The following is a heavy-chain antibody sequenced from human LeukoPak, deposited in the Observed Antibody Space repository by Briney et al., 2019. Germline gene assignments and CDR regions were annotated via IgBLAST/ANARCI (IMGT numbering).Heavy chain of an antibody. V-gene: IGHV1-46*01. J-gene: IGHJ4*02. CDR2: IDPSAGGT. CDR3: ARELYEGEDKNYFDY. Sequence: ASVKVSCKASGYTFTSYYMHWVRQAPGQGLEWMGIIDPSAGGTSYGHKFQGRVTMTVDTSTSTAYMELRSLRSDDTAVYYCARELYEGEDKNYFDYWGQGTLVTVSS. CDR1: GYTFTSYY. D-gene: IGHD2/OR15-2a*01.